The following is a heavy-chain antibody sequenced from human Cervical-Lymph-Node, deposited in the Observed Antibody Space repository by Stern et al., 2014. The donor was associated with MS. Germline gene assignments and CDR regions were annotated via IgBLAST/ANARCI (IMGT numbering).Heavy chain of an antibody. CDR1: GFIFSSYG. CDR2: ISYDGSNK. V-gene: IGHV3-30*18. J-gene: IGHJ4*02. D-gene: IGHD3-3*01. Sequence: VQLVESGGGVVQPGRSLRLSCAASGFIFSSYGMHWVRQAPGKGLEWVAVISYDGSNKYYADSVKGRFTISRDNSKNTLYLQMNSLRAEDTAVYYCANALAGVVITMQYWGQGTLVTVSS. CDR3: ANALAGVVITMQY.